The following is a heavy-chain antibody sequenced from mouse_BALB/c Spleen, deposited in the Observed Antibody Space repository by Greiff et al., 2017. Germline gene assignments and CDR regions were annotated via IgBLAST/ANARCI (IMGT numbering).Heavy chain of an antibody. Sequence: VMLVESGPGLVAPSQSLSITCTVSGFSLTSYGVHWVRQPPGKGLEWLGVIWAGGSTNYNSALMSRLSISKDNSKSQVFLKMNSLQTDDTAMYYCAIGSSYAMDYWGQGTSVTVSS. CDR1: GFSLTSYG. D-gene: IGHD1-1*01. V-gene: IGHV2-9*02. J-gene: IGHJ4*01. CDR3: AIGSSYAMDY. CDR2: IWAGGST.